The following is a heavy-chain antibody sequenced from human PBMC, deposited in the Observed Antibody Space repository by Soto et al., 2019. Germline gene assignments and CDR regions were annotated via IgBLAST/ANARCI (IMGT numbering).Heavy chain of an antibody. D-gene: IGHD6-19*01. V-gene: IGHV1-3*01. CDR2: INAGNGNT. CDR3: ARDPEWLVGHAFAI. Sequence: GQRLEWIGWINAGNGNTKYSQKFQGRVTITRDTSASTAYMELSSLRSEDTAVYYCARDPEWLVGHAFAIWGQGTTVTVSS. J-gene: IGHJ3*02.